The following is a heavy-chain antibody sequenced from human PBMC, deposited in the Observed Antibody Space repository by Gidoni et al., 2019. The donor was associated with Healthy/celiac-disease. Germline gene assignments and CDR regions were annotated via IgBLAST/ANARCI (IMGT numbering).Heavy chain of an antibody. D-gene: IGHD3-9*01. CDR3: ARDGYDILTGSTFDY. Sequence: QVQLVQSGAEVKKPGSSVKVSCKASGGTFSSYAIRWVRQAPGQGLEWMGRIIPILGIANYAQKFQGRVTITADKSTSTAYMELSSLRSEDTAVYYCARDGYDILTGSTFDYWGQGTLVTVSS. CDR2: IIPILGIA. V-gene: IGHV1-69*04. J-gene: IGHJ4*02. CDR1: GGTFSSYA.